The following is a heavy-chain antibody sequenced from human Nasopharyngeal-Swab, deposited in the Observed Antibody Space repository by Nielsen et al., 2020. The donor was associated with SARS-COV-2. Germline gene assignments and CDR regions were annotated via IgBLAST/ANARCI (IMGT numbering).Heavy chain of an antibody. Sequence: LSLTCAASGFTFSDYYMSWIRQAPGKGLEWVSYISGSSSYTNYADSVKGRFTISRDNAKNSLYLQMNSLRAEDTAVYYCARDSAAAGTVFDYWGQGTLVTVSS. D-gene: IGHD6-13*01. CDR2: ISGSSSYT. J-gene: IGHJ4*02. CDR1: GFTFSDYY. CDR3: ARDSAAAGTVFDY. V-gene: IGHV3-11*06.